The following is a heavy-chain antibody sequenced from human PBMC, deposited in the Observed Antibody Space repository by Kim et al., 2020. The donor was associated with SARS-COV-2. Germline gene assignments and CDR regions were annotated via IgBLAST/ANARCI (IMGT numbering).Heavy chain of an antibody. Sequence: SETLSLTCRVSGTSIRDYYWSWIRQSPEKGLEWIGNIQDTGNTNYNPSLESRVTISLDRSNKQFTLKLRSVTAADTAVYYCAQPYTSHPNPPHLNWSQGSLVTVSS. CDR1: GTSIRDYY. CDR3: AQPYTSHPNPPHLN. J-gene: IGHJ4*02. D-gene: IGHD3-16*01. V-gene: IGHV4-59*03. CDR2: IQDTGNT.